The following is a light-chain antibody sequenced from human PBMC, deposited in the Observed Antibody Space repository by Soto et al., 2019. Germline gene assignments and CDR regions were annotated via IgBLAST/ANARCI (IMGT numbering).Light chain of an antibody. CDR1: QSVTSY. CDR2: GAF. J-gene: IGKJ1*01. Sequence: EILMTQSPATLSASLGDRVTLSCRASQSVTSYLTWYQQKPGQAPNLLIYGAFSKNSNISARFSGSGSGTEFTLTISSLQPEDFAIYYCQQRNTRPLTFGEGTKVEIK. V-gene: IGKV3D-15*01. CDR3: QQRNTRPLT.